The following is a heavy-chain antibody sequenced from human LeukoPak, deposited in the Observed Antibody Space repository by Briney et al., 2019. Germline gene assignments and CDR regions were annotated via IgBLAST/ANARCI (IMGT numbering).Heavy chain of an antibody. J-gene: IGHJ6*03. Sequence: SETLSLTCAVYGGSFTTYYWSWIRQPPGKGLEWIGSIYYSGSTYYNPSLKSRVTISVDTSKNQFSLKLSSVTAADTAVYYCARVSSRRYYGSGRQKRGHYYCYMDVWGKGTTVTISS. CDR1: GGSFTTYY. V-gene: IGHV4-34*01. CDR2: IYYSGST. CDR3: ARVSSRRYYGSGRQKRGHYYCYMDV. D-gene: IGHD3-10*01.